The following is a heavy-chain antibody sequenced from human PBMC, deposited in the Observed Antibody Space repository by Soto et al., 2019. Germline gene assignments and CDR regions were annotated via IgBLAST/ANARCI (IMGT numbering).Heavy chain of an antibody. Sequence: GGSLRLSCAASGFTFSSYGMHWVRQAPGKGLEWVAVIWYDGSNKYYADSVKGRFTISRDNSKNTLYLQMNSLRAEDTAVYYCARDRTKMGPFYMDVWGKGTTVTVSS. CDR3: ARDRTKMGPFYMDV. D-gene: IGHD2-8*01. CDR2: IWYDGSNK. J-gene: IGHJ6*03. V-gene: IGHV3-33*01. CDR1: GFTFSSYG.